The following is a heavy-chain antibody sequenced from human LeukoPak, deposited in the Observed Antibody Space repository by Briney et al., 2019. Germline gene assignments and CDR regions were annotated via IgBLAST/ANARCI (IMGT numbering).Heavy chain of an antibody. Sequence: PSETLSLTCTVSSGSISSSNYYWSWIRQPAAKGLEWIGRIYTSGSTNYNPSLNSRVTISVDTSKNQCSLKLTSVTAADTAVYYCARHYGSGMDYFDPWGQGTLVTVSS. CDR3: ARHYGSGMDYFDP. J-gene: IGHJ5*02. CDR2: IYTSGST. CDR1: SGSISSSNYY. V-gene: IGHV4-61*02. D-gene: IGHD3-10*01.